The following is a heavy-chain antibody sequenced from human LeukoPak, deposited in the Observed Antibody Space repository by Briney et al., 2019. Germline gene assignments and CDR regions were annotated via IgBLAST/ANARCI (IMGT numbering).Heavy chain of an antibody. CDR1: GFTFSSYS. J-gene: IGHJ3*02. Sequence: HPGGSLRLSCAASGFTFSSYSMNWVRQAPGKGLEWVSYISSSSSTIYYADSVKGRFTISRDNAKNSLYLQMNSLRAEDTAVYYCGIMVGYCSGGSCYQEDAFDIWGQGTMVTVSS. CDR3: GIMVGYCSGGSCYQEDAFDI. CDR2: ISSSSSTI. V-gene: IGHV3-48*01. D-gene: IGHD2-15*01.